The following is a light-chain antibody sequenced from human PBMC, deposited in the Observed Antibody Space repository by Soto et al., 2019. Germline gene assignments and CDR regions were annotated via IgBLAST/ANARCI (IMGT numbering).Light chain of an antibody. CDR3: GSWDSRLSDYV. Sequence: QSVLTQPPSVSAAPGQRVTISCSGSSSNIGGNSVSWYQQLPGTAPKLLIYDDDKRPSGIPDRFSGSKSGTSATLGITGFQTGDEADYYCGSWDSRLSDYVLANGTKVTV. J-gene: IGLJ1*01. V-gene: IGLV1-51*01. CDR2: DDD. CDR1: SSNIGGNS.